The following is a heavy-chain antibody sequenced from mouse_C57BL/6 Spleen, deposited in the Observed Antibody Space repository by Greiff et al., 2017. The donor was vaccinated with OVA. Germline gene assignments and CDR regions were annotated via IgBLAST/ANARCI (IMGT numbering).Heavy chain of an antibody. J-gene: IGHJ4*01. CDR1: GYTFTDHT. V-gene: IGHV1-78*01. CDR3: ARRMVSGYYAMDY. Sequence: VQLQQSDAELVKPGASVKISCKVSGYTFTDHTIHWMKQRPEQGLEWIGYIYPRDGSTKYNEKFKGKATLTADKSSSTAYMQLNSLTSEDSAVSFFARRMVSGYYAMDYWGQGTSVTVSS. CDR2: IYPRDGST. D-gene: IGHD2-2*01.